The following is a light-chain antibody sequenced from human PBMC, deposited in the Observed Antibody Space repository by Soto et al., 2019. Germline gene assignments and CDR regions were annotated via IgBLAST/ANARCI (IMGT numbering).Light chain of an antibody. CDR3: QQYYSYPRT. V-gene: IGKV1-8*01. CDR2: AAS. J-gene: IGKJ3*01. CDR1: QGISSY. Sequence: AIRMTQSPSSLSASTGDRVTITCRASQGISSYLAWYQQKPGKAPKLLIYAASTLQSGVPSRFSGSGPGTDFTLTISCLQSEDFATYYCQQYYSYPRTFGPGTKVDIK.